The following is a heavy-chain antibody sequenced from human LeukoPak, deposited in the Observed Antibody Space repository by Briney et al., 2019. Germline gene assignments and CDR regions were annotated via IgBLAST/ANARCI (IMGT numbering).Heavy chain of an antibody. Sequence: SETLSLTCTVSGASVSGDPYYWGWIRQPPGKGLEWIGNIYHSGSTYYNPSLKSRVTISVDTSKNQFSLKLSSVTAADTAVYYCARGYSSSWYFNWFDPWGQGTLVTVSS. CDR2: IYHSGST. CDR1: GASVSGDPYY. V-gene: IGHV4-39*07. J-gene: IGHJ5*02. D-gene: IGHD6-13*01. CDR3: ARGYSSSWYFNWFDP.